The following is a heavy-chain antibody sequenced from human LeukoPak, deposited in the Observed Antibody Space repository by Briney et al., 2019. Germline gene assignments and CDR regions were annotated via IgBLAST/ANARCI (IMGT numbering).Heavy chain of an antibody. CDR1: GFTFSSYA. D-gene: IGHD2-15*01. CDR3: AKRDASGSPFDY. CDR2: ISGSGGST. V-gene: IGHV3-23*01. Sequence: PGGSLRLSCAASGFTFSSYAMSWARQAPGKGLEWVSAISGSGGSTYYADSVKGRFTISRDNSKNTLYLQMNSLRADDTAVYYYAKRDASGSPFDYWGQGTLVTVSS. J-gene: IGHJ4*02.